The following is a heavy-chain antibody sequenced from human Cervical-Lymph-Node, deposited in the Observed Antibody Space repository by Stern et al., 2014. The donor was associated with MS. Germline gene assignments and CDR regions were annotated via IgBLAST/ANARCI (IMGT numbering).Heavy chain of an antibody. D-gene: IGHD2-21*01. V-gene: IGHV3-21*01. CDR1: GFSFGSYS. CDR3: ARGVITIENWFDP. J-gene: IGHJ5*02. CDR2: ISSSSSYI. Sequence: VHLEESGGGLVKPGGSLRLPCEASGFSFGSYSINWVRQAPGPGLEWVSSISSSSSYIYYAVSGKGRFTISRDNTKNSLYLQMNSLRAEDTAVYYCARGVITIENWFDPWGQGTLVTVSS.